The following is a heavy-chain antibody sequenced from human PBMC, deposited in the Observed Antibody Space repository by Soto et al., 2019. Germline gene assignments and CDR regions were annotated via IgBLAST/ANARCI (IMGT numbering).Heavy chain of an antibody. CDR3: ARVVGALGHWFDP. J-gene: IGHJ5*02. D-gene: IGHD1-26*01. V-gene: IGHV1-18*01. CDR1: GYTFISYG. CDR2: ISAYNGNT. Sequence: ASVKVSCKASGYTFISYGISWVRQAPGQGLEWMGWISAYNGNTNYAQTFQGRVTMTTDTSTSTVYMELRSLRSDDTAVYYCARVVGALGHWFDPWGQGPLVTVSS.